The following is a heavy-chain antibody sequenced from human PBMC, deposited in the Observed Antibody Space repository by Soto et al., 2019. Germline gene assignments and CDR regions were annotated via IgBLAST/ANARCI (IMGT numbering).Heavy chain of an antibody. Sequence: ASVKVSCKTSGYTFTDYYTHWVRQAPGQGLEWMGWMNPKSGGAYFAQKFQGRVTLTRDTSIGTAYIEVNSLTSDDTAVYFCTRENIENSDGLYGAFDIWGQGXTVTV. CDR3: TRENIENSDGLYGAFDI. CDR1: GYTFTDYY. J-gene: IGHJ3*02. D-gene: IGHD5-18*01. CDR2: MNPKSGGA. V-gene: IGHV1-2*02.